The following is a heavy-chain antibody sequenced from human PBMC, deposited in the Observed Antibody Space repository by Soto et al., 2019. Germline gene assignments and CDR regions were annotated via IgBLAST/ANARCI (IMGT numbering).Heavy chain of an antibody. CDR3: ARHMTARLRFLEFDY. D-gene: IGHD3-3*01. CDR2: INHSGST. J-gene: IGHJ4*02. CDR1: GGSISSYY. V-gene: IGHV4-34*01. Sequence: SETLSLTCTVSGGSISSYYWSWIRQPPGKGLEWIGEINHSGSTNYNPSLKSRVTISVDTSKNQFSLKLSSVTAADTAVYYCARHMTARLRFLEFDYWGQGTLVTVSS.